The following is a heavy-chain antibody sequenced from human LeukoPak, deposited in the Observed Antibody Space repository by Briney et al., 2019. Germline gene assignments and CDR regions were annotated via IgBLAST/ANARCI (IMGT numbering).Heavy chain of an antibody. J-gene: IGHJ4*02. CDR3: ARGGETSNWYPGYFDY. D-gene: IGHD6-13*01. CDR2: IKSDGSST. Sequence: GGSLRLSCAASGFTFSNYWMHWVRQAPGNGPVWVSHIKSDGSSTRSADSVQGRFTISRDNGKNTLYLQMNSLRAEDTAVYYCARGGETSNWYPGYFDYWGQGALVTVSS. V-gene: IGHV3-74*01. CDR1: GFTFSNYW.